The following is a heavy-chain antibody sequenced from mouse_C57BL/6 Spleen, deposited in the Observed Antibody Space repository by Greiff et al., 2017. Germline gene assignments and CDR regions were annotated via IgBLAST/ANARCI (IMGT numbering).Heavy chain of an antibody. Sequence: EVQLVESGGGLVRPGGSLKLSCAASGFTFSDYGMHWVRQAPEKGLEWVAYISSGSSTIYYADTVKGRFTISRDNSKHTLFLQMASLRSEDTAMYYCARPRGSSARGYHFAYWGQGTTLTVSS. CDR3: ARPRGSSARGYHFAY. V-gene: IGHV5-17*01. CDR2: ISSGSSTI. J-gene: IGHJ2*01. CDR1: GFTFSDYG. D-gene: IGHD1-1*01.